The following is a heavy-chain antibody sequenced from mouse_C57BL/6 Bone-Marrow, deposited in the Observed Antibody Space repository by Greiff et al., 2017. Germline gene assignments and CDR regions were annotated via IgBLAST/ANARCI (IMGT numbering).Heavy chain of an antibody. CDR1: GFTFSDYG. Sequence: EVILVASGGGLVKPGGSLKLSCAASGFTFSDYGMHWVRQAPEKGLEWVAYISSGSSTIYYADTVKGRFTISRDNDKNTLFLQMTSRRSEDTAMYYCVYDYDLAWFAYWGQGTLVTVSA. CDR2: ISSGSSTI. V-gene: IGHV5-17*01. CDR3: VYDYDLAWFAY. J-gene: IGHJ3*01. D-gene: IGHD2-4*01.